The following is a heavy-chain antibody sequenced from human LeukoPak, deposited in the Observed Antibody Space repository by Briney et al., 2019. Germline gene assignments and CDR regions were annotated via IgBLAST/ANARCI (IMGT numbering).Heavy chain of an antibody. V-gene: IGHV4-34*01. D-gene: IGHD6-13*01. Sequence: SETLALTCAVYGGSFSGYYWSWIRQPPGKGLEWIGEINHSGSTNYNPSLKSRVTISVDTSKNQFSLKLSSVTAADTAVYYCARRIAAVRSRAFDIWGQGTMVTVSS. CDR3: ARRIAAVRSRAFDI. CDR2: INHSGST. CDR1: GGSFSGYY. J-gene: IGHJ3*02.